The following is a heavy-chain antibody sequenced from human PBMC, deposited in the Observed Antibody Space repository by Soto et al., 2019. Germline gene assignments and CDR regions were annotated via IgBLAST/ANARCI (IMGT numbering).Heavy chain of an antibody. V-gene: IGHV4-59*01. D-gene: IGHD4-17*01. Sequence: QVQLQESGPGLVKPSETLSLTCTVSGGSISSYYWSWIRQPPGQGLEWIGYIYSSGSTNYNPSLKSRVTISVDTSKNQFSLKLSSVTAADTAVYYCARSGTTVTTFDYWGQGTLVTVSS. CDR3: ARSGTTVTTFDY. CDR2: IYSSGST. CDR1: GGSISSYY. J-gene: IGHJ4*02.